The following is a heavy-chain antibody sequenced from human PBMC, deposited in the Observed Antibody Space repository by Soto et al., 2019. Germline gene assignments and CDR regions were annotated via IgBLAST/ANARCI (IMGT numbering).Heavy chain of an antibody. J-gene: IGHJ3*02. CDR1: GFTFSRYA. Sequence: EVQLLESGGGLVQPGGSQRLSCADSGFTFSRYAMSWGRQATGKGLECVSALSGSGGSTYYADTVKGRFAISRDNAKNALYLQLNSLRAEDTAVYYCANESYWNDRGSVDIWGQGSMLTVSS. CDR3: ANESYWNDRGSVDI. D-gene: IGHD1-1*01. CDR2: LSGSGGST. V-gene: IGHV3-23*01.